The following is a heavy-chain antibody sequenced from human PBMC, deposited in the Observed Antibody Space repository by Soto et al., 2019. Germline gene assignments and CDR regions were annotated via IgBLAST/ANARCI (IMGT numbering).Heavy chain of an antibody. CDR3: AKDNGGVTMTGCY. CDR1: GFTFSSYG. CDR2: ISYDGSNK. D-gene: IGHD3-22*01. Sequence: GGSLRLSCAASGFTFSSYGMHWVRQAPGKGLEWVAVISYDGSNKYYADSVKGRFTISRDNSKNTLYLQMNSLRAEDTAVYYCAKDNGGVTMTGCYWGQGTLVTVSS. J-gene: IGHJ4*02. V-gene: IGHV3-30*18.